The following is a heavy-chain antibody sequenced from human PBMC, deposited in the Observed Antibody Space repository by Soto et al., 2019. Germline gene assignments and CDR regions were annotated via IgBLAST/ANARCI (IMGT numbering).Heavy chain of an antibody. CDR3: TNGPAAIHS. D-gene: IGHD2-2*02. Sequence: GGSLRLSCAASGFTFSGSAMHWVRQASGKGLEWVGRIRSKANSYATAYAASVKGRFTISRDDSKNTAYLQMNSLKTEDTAVYYCTNGPAAIHSWGQGTLVTVSS. J-gene: IGHJ5*02. CDR2: IRSKANSYAT. CDR1: GFTFSGSA. V-gene: IGHV3-73*01.